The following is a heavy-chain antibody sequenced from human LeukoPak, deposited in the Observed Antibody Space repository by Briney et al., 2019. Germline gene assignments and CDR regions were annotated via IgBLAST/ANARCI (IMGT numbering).Heavy chain of an antibody. CDR1: GFTFSSYW. CDR2: INSDGSST. J-gene: IGHJ6*02. CDR3: ARDPYSSSSRHYYYGMDV. Sequence: GGSLRLSCAASGFTFSSYWMHWVRQAPGKGLVWVSRINSDGSSTSYADSVKGRFTISRDNAKNTLYLQMNSLRAEDTAVYYCARDPYSSSSRHYYYGMDVWGQGTTVTVSS. V-gene: IGHV3-74*01. D-gene: IGHD6-13*01.